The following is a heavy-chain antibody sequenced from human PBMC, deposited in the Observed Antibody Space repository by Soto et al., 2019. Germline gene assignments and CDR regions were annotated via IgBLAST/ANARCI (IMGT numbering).Heavy chain of an antibody. CDR3: SGAESPDTAYFSLY. D-gene: IGHD1-26*01. Sequence: PGGSLRLSCAASGFTFSSYAMSWVRQAPGKGLEWVSTISDSGNSTYSADSVKGRFTISRDNSKNTLYLQMNSLNIEDSAVYYCSGAESPDTAYFSLYWGQGTPVTVSS. CDR1: GFTFSSYA. CDR2: ISDSGNST. V-gene: IGHV3-23*01. J-gene: IGHJ4*02.